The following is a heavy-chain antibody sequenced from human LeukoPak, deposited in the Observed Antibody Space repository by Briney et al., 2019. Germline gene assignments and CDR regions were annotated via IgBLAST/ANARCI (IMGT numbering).Heavy chain of an antibody. V-gene: IGHV3-74*01. CDR1: GNYW. CDR2: INSDGSWT. Sequence: AGGSLRLSCAASGNYWMHWVRQGLGKGLVWVSHINSDGSWTSYADSVKGRFTISKDNAKNTVYLQMNSLRAEDTAVYYCVSFYETYWGRGTLVTVSS. J-gene: IGHJ4*02. D-gene: IGHD2/OR15-2a*01. CDR3: VSFYETY.